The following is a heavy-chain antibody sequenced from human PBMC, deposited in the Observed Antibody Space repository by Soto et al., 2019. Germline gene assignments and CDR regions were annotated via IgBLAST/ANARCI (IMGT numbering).Heavy chain of an antibody. D-gene: IGHD1-20*01. Sequence: EVQLLESGGGLVQPGGSLRLSCAASGFTFSSYAMSWVRQAPGKGLEWVPAISGSGGSTYYADSVKGRFTISRENSKNTLYLQMNSLRAEDTAVYYCAKSRRYNWNQWAFDIWGQGIMVTVSS. CDR1: GFTFSSYA. V-gene: IGHV3-23*01. CDR3: AKSRRYNWNQWAFDI. J-gene: IGHJ3*02. CDR2: ISGSGGST.